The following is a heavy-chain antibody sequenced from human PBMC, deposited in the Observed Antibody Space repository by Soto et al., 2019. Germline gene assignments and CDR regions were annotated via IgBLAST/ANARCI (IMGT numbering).Heavy chain of an antibody. CDR2: IRSFDYRT. CDR1: GFAFSQYG. CDR3: ATDVESGWYEAFDY. V-gene: IGHV3-23*01. D-gene: IGHD6-19*01. Sequence: GGSLRLSCTASGFAFSQYGMSWVRQAPGKGLEWVSSIRSFDYRTNYADSVKGRFTISRDNSKSTLSLQMNSLRAADTAVYYCATDVESGWYEAFDYWGPGTLVTVSS. J-gene: IGHJ4*02.